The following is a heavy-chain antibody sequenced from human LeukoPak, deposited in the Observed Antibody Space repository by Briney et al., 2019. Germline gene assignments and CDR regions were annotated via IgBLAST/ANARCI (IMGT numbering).Heavy chain of an antibody. J-gene: IGHJ4*02. Sequence: SEPQSFTCAVYGGFFSGYYWSWIRQPAGKGLEWGGENTHSGSSKYNPSLKSRVTISVDTSKNQSSLKLSTVTASDTAVFSCAGGGGVLIYYWGRGTRVTVS. D-gene: IGHD2-8*01. CDR3: AGGGGVLIYY. CDR2: NTHSGSS. V-gene: IGHV4-34*01. CDR1: GGFFSGYY.